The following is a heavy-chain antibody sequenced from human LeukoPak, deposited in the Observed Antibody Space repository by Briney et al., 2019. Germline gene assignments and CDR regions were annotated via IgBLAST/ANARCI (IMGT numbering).Heavy chain of an antibody. CDR2: ISSSSSTI. J-gene: IGHJ5*02. CDR3: ARGSGSYSFNLLGFDP. V-gene: IGHV3-48*01. D-gene: IGHD1-26*01. Sequence: GRSLRLSCAASGFTFSSYSTNWVRQAPGKGLEWVSYISSSSSTIYYADSVKGRFTISRDNAKNSLYLQMNSLRAEDTAVYYCARGSGSYSFNLLGFDPWGQGTLVTVSS. CDR1: GFTFSSYS.